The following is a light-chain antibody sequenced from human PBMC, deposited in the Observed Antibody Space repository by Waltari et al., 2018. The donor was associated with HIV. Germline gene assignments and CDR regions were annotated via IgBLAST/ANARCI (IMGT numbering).Light chain of an antibody. CDR2: SDD. V-gene: IGLV1-44*01. CDR3: AAWDDSLNGQVV. J-gene: IGLJ2*01. Sequence: QSVLTQLSSVSATPGQRVTISCSGCGSNFGTNTVSWYQLLPKSAPKLFIFSDDQRPSGFPDRFSGSKSGTSASLTISGLQSEDEATYFCAAWDDSLNGQVVFGGGTLLTVL. CDR1: GSNFGTNT.